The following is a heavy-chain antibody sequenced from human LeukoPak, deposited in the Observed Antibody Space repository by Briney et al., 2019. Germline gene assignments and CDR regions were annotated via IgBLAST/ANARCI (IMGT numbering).Heavy chain of an antibody. V-gene: IGHV3-23*01. CDR3: TRDLHNGGMDV. CDR2: ISGSGGST. D-gene: IGHD1-1*01. Sequence: GGSLRLSCAAPGFTFSSYAMSWVRQAPGKGLEWVSAISGSGGSTYYADSVKGRFTMSRDNAKNALYLQMNSLRAEDTALYYCTRDLHNGGMDVWGQGTTVTVSS. CDR1: GFTFSSYA. J-gene: IGHJ6*02.